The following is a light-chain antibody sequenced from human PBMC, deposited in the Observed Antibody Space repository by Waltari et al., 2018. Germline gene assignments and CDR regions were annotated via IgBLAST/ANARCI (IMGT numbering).Light chain of an antibody. V-gene: IGKV3-15*01. J-gene: IGKJ1*01. Sequence: EIVMTQSPATLSVSPGERATLSCRASQSVSSNLAWYQQKPGQAPSLLIYGASTRATGIPARFSGSGSGTEFTLTISSLQSEDFAVYYCQQDNNWPPGTFGQGTKLEIK. CDR1: QSVSSN. CDR3: QQDNNWPPGT. CDR2: GAS.